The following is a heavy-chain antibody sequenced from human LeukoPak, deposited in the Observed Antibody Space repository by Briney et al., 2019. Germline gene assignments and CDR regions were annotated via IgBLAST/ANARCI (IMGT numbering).Heavy chain of an antibody. CDR2: IHDSGST. Sequence: SETLSLTCTVSGDSISNGDYYWSWIRQPPGKGLEWIGYIHDSGSTYYNPSLKTRLAMSVDTSKNQFSLKLSSVTAADTAVYYCARDKYESSSSWYCFDYWGQGTLVTVSS. J-gene: IGHJ4*02. CDR1: GDSISNGDYY. V-gene: IGHV4-30-4*01. D-gene: IGHD6-13*01. CDR3: ARDKYESSSSWYCFDY.